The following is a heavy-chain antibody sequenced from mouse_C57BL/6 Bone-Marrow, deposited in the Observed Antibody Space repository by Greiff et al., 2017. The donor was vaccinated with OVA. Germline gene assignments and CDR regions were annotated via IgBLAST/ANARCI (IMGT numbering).Heavy chain of an antibody. CDR3: ARSRLAWFAY. CDR1: GYTFTSYW. Sequence: VQLQQPGAELVKPGASVKLSCKTSGYTFTSYWMHWVKQRPGQGLEWIGMIHPNSGSTNYNEKFKSKATLTVDKSSSTAYMQLSSLTSEDSAVYYCARSRLAWFAYWGQGTLVTVSA. D-gene: IGHD2-12*01. CDR2: IHPNSGST. V-gene: IGHV1-64*01. J-gene: IGHJ3*01.